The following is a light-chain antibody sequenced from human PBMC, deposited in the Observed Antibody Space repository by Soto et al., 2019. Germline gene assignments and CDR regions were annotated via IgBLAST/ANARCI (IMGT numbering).Light chain of an antibody. CDR1: SSDVGGYNY. CDR2: DVS. Sequence: LTQPASVSGSPGQSITISCTGTSSDVGGYNYVSWYQHHPGKAPKLMIYDVSNRPSGVSNRFSGSKSGNTASLTIPGLQPEDEADYYCSSYTTSNTRQIVFGTGTKVTVL. CDR3: SSYTTSNTRQIV. V-gene: IGLV2-14*03. J-gene: IGLJ1*01.